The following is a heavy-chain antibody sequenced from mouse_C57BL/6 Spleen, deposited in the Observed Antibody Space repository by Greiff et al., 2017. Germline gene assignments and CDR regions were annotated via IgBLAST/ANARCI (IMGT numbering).Heavy chain of an antibody. V-gene: IGHV1-80*01. CDR1: GYAFSSYW. CDR2: IYPGDGDT. CDR3: ARNGYSSYAMDY. Sequence: VQLQQSGAELVKPGASVKISCKASGYAFSSYWMNWVKQRPGKGLEWIGQIYPGDGDTNYNGKFKGKATLSADKSSSTAYMQLSSLTSEDSAVYFCARNGYSSYAMDYWGQGTSVTVSS. D-gene: IGHD2-3*01. J-gene: IGHJ4*01.